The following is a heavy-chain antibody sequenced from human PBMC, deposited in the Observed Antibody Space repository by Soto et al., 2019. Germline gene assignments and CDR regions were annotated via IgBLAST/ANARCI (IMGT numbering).Heavy chain of an antibody. CDR3: ARAGYSYGYSFDY. V-gene: IGHV4-59*01. CDR2: IYYSGST. J-gene: IGHJ4*02. D-gene: IGHD5-18*01. CDR1: GGSISSYC. Sequence: PSETLSLTCTVSGGSISSYCWSWIRQPPGKGLEWIGYIYYSGSTNYNPSLKSRVTISVDTSKNQFSLKLSSVTAADTAVYYCARAGYSYGYSFDYWGQGTLVTVSS.